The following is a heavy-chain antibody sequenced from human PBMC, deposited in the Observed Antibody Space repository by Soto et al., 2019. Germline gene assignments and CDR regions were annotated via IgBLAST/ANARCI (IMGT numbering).Heavy chain of an antibody. V-gene: IGHV4-38-2*01. Sequence: SETLPLIYAVCDYSITYGDYWCWMRQPPGKGLEWIGSIYYSGNTYYNPSLKSRLTISVDTSKNNFSMKLKSVTAADTAVYSCDRQGHGSVPNWFDSRGQGTLVSVYS. D-gene: IGHD3-10*01. CDR3: DRQGHGSVPNWFDS. CDR1: DYSITYGDY. CDR2: IYYSGNT. J-gene: IGHJ5*01.